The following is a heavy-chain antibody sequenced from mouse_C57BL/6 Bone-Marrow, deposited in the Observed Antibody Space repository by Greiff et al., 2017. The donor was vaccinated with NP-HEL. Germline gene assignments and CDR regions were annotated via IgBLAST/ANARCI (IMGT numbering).Heavy chain of an antibody. V-gene: IGHV1-19*01. CDR2: INPYNGGT. J-gene: IGHJ2*01. CDR3: ARTPNWDVDYFDY. Sequence: VQLQQSGPVLVKPGASVKMSCKASGYTFTDYYMNWVKQSHGKSLEWIGVINPYNGGTSYNQKFNGKATLTVDKSSSTAYMELNSLASEDSAVYYCARTPNWDVDYFDYWGQGTTLTVSS. CDR1: GYTFTDYY. D-gene: IGHD4-1*01.